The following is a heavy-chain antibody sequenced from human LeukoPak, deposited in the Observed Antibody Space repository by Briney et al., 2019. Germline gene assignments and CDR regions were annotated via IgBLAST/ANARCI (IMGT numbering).Heavy chain of an antibody. CDR1: GFTFSSYW. CDR2: IKQDGSEK. CDR3: ARGSANRYHLYIDF. V-gene: IGHV3-7*01. Sequence: PGGSLRLSCAASGFTFSSYWMSWVRQAPGKGLEWVASIKQDGSEKYYVDSVKGRFTISRDSSKNPLYLQMSSLRAEDTAVYICARGSANRYHLYIDFWGQGTLVTVSS. D-gene: IGHD3-16*02. J-gene: IGHJ4*02.